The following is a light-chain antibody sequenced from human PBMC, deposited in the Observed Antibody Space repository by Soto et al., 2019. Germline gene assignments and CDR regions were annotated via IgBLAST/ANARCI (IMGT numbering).Light chain of an antibody. V-gene: IGKV2-28*01. CDR2: LGS. CDR3: MQALQTPIN. CDR1: QGFVSSSNNKNY. Sequence: DIVMTHSRDSLAVSLAERAPINCKSSQGFVSSSNNKNYLAWFKQKPGQSPRLLIYLGSDRASGVPDRFSGSGSGTDFTMKIRRVDDEDVGVYYCMQALQTPINCGQGTRRELK. J-gene: IGKJ5*01.